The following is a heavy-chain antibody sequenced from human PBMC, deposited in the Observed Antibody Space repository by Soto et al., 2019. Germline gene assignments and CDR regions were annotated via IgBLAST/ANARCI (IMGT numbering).Heavy chain of an antibody. J-gene: IGHJ5*02. D-gene: IGHD2-15*01. CDR2: ISGNGGRT. Sequence: EVRLFESGGGLVQPGGSLRLSCAASGFTFSSYAMSWVRQAPGKGLEWVSFISGNGGRTYYADSVRGRFTISRDNSKNTLYVQMNGLRAEDTAVYYCAKDMVDGRTQSFGGDTWGQGTLVTVSS. V-gene: IGHV3-23*01. CDR3: AKDMVDGRTQSFGGDT. CDR1: GFTFSSYA.